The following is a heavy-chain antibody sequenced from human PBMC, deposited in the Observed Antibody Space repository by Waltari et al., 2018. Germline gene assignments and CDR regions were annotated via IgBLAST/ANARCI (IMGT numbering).Heavy chain of an antibody. CDR1: GYRFTSYW. D-gene: IGHD4-17*01. CDR2: SYPGDAET. Sequence: EVQLVQSGAEVKKPGESLKISCKGSGYRFTSYWIGWVRQMPGKGLEWMGISYPGDAETRYSPSFQGQVTISADKSISTAYLQWSSLKAADTAMYYCARLAAYGATTMGLGLDYWGQGTLVTVSS. V-gene: IGHV5-51*01. CDR3: ARLAAYGATTMGLGLDY. J-gene: IGHJ4*02.